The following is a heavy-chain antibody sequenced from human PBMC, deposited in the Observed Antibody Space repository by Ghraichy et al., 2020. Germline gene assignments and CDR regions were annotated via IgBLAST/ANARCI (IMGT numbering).Heavy chain of an antibody. J-gene: IGHJ4*02. CDR1: GFIFSNHW. CDR2: IRPDGSDK. CDR3: ARLMGTSTIWDY. Sequence: GGSLRLSCAVSGFIFSNHWMSWVRQAPGKGLEWVASIRPDGSDKYYLDSVRGRFTISRDSATNSLYLQMNSLRAEDTALYFCARLMGTSTIWDYWGQGTRVTVSS. V-gene: IGHV3-7*01. D-gene: IGHD5/OR15-5a*01.